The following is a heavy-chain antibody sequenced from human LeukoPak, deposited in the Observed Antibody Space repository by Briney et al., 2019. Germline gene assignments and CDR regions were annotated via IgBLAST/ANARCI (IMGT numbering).Heavy chain of an antibody. CDR2: ISYTGDYI. Sequence: GGSLRLSCTASGFTFGDYAISWVRQAPGKGLECISYISYTGDYIYDADSVKGRFTISRDNAKNSLYLQMNSLRAEDTAVYYCAELGITMIGGVWGKGTTVTISS. D-gene: IGHD3-10*02. V-gene: IGHV3-48*03. CDR1: GFTFGDYA. CDR3: AELGITMIGGV. J-gene: IGHJ6*04.